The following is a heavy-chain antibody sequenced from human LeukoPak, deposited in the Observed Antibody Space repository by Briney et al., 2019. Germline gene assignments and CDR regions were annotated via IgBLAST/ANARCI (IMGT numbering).Heavy chain of an antibody. CDR1: GFTFSSYG. CDR3: AKDHTYYYDSSGYFAAFLPDY. J-gene: IGHJ4*02. D-gene: IGHD3-22*01. Sequence: GGSLRLSCAASGFTFSSYGMHWVRQAPGKGLEWVAVISYDGSNKYYADSVKGRFTISRDNSKNTLYLQTNSLRAEDTAVYYCAKDHTYYYDSSGYFAAFLPDYWGQGTLVTVSS. CDR2: ISYDGSNK. V-gene: IGHV3-30*18.